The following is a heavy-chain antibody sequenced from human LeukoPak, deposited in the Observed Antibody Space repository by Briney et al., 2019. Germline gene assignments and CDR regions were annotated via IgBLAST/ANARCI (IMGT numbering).Heavy chain of an antibody. Sequence: GASVKVSCKASGYTFTTDAMNRVRQAPGQGLEWMGWINTNTGNPTYAQGFTRRFVFSLDTSVSTAYLQISSLKAEDTAVYYCARDLAVITMVRGVIGDWGQGTLVTVSS. V-gene: IGHV7-4-1*02. CDR1: GYTFTTDA. CDR2: INTNTGNP. D-gene: IGHD3-10*01. CDR3: ARDLAVITMVRGVIGD. J-gene: IGHJ4*02.